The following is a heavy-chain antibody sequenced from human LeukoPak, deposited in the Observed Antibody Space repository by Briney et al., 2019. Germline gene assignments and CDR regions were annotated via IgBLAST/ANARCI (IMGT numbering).Heavy chain of an antibody. V-gene: IGHV3-23*01. CDR1: GFTFSSYA. CDR2: IGGSGSTT. D-gene: IGHD5-18*01. J-gene: IGHJ2*01. CDR3: AKDTASSWWYFDL. Sequence: PGGSLRLSCAASGFTFSSYAMSWVRQAPGKGLGWVSAIGGSGSTTYYADSVKGQFTISRDNSKNTLYLQMNSLRAEDTAVYYCAKDTASSWWYFDLWGRGTLVTVSS.